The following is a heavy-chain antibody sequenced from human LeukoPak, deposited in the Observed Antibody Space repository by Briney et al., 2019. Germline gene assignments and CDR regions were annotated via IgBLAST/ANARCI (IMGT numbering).Heavy chain of an antibody. D-gene: IGHD3-16*02. V-gene: IGHV4-34*01. CDR2: INHSGST. CDR3: ARGGSGYDYVSGSYRQNDAFDI. CDR1: GGSFSGYY. J-gene: IGHJ3*02. Sequence: PSETLSLTCAVYGGSFSGYYWSWIRQPPGKGLEWIGEINHSGSTNYNPSLKSRVTISVDTSKNQFSLKLSSVTAADTAVYHCARGGSGYDYVSGSYRQNDAFDIWGQGTMVTVSS.